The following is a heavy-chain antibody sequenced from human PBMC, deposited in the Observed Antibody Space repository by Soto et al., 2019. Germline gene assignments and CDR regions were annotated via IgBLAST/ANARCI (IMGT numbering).Heavy chain of an antibody. D-gene: IGHD6-6*01. V-gene: IGHV4-59*01. J-gene: IGHJ4*02. CDR2: IYYSGST. CDR3: AGTHGDIAAQDY. Sequence: SETLSLTCTVSGGSISSYYWSWIRQPPGKGLEWIGYIYYSGSTNYNPSLKSRVTISVDTSKNQFSLKLSSVTAADTAVYYCAGTHGDIAAQDYWGQGTLVTVSS. CDR1: GGSISSYY.